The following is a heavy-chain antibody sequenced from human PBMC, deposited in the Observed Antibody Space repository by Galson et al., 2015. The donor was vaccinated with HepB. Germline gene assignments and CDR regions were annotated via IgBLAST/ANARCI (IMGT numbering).Heavy chain of an antibody. J-gene: IGHJ4*02. CDR1: GYTFTSYA. CDR2: SNAGNGNT. D-gene: IGHD6-19*01. CDR3: ASGGPYSSWAFVY. Sequence: SVKVSCKASGYTFTSYAMHWVRQAPGQRLEWMGWSNAGNGNTKYSQEFQGRATITRDTSASTAYMELSSLRSEDMAVYYCASGGPYSSWAFVYWGQGTLVTVSS. V-gene: IGHV1-3*02.